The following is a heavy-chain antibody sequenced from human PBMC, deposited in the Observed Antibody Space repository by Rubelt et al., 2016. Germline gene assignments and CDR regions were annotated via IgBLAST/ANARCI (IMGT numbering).Heavy chain of an antibody. J-gene: IGHJ2*01. CDR3: TTEPLGSDWYFDL. V-gene: IGHV3-15*07. CDR2: ISTETDGGTT. Sequence: EVQLVESGGALVKPDESLRLSCAASGFTFINAWMNWVRQAPGKGLEWVGRISTETDGGTTDYAAPVQGRFTISRDDSKNTVYLQTTSLKTEDTAVYYCTTEPLGSDWYFDLWGRGTLVTVSS. CDR1: GFTFINAW. D-gene: IGHD2-15*01.